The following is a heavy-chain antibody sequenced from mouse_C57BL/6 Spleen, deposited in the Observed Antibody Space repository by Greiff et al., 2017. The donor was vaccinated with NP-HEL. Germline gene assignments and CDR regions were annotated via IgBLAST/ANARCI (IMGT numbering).Heavy chain of an antibody. CDR3: ARNYRDGYPNWYFDV. V-gene: IGHV2-2*01. D-gene: IGHD2-3*01. CDR1: GFSLTSYG. CDR2: IWSGGST. Sequence: VQLQQSGPGLVQPSQSLSITCTVSGFSLTSYGVHWVRQSPGKGLEWLGVIWSGGSTDYNAAFISRLSISKDNSKSQVVFKMNSLQADDKAIYYCARNYRDGYPNWYFDVWGTWTTVTVSS. J-gene: IGHJ1*03.